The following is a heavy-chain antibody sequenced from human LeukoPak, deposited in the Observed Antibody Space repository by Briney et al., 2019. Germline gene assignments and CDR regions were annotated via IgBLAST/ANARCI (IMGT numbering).Heavy chain of an antibody. D-gene: IGHD3-9*01. J-gene: IGHJ4*02. CDR1: GYTFTNYD. Sequence: ASVKVSCKASGYTFTNYDINWVRQAPGQGLEWMGWISTDNGNTHYSHKFQGRVTMTTDTSTNTAYMELRSLRSDDTAVYYCARVRAGAYYDILTGYLVPIDYWGQGTLVTVSS. V-gene: IGHV1-18*01. CDR3: ARVRAGAYYDILTGYLVPIDY. CDR2: ISTDNGNT.